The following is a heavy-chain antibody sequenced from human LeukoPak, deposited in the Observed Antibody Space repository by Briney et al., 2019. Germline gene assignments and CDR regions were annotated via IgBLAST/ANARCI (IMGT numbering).Heavy chain of an antibody. CDR2: ISGYSGNT. J-gene: IGHJ4*02. V-gene: IGHV1-18*01. CDR3: ARDCRITIFGVAKGYYYFDY. D-gene: IGHD3-3*01. Sequence: ASVKVSCKASDYTFTNYGISWVRQAPGQGLEWMGWISGYSGNTNYAQRVQGRVTMTTDTSTSTVYMELRSLTSDDTAVYYCARDCRITIFGVAKGYYYFDYWGQGTLVTVAS. CDR1: DYTFTNYG.